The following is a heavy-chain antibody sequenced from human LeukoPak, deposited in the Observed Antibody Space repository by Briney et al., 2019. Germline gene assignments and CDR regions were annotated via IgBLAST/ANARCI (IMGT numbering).Heavy chain of an antibody. Sequence: ASVNVSCKAPGYTFTAYYVHWVRQAPGQGLEWMGRINPNSGGSNFAQKFQGRVTMTRDTSISTVYMELSSLRSDDTAVYYCARDSDFGCSGSSCYSWVYWGQGTLVTVSS. D-gene: IGHD2-15*01. J-gene: IGHJ4*02. CDR1: GYTFTAYY. CDR2: INPNSGGS. CDR3: ARDSDFGCSGSSCYSWVY. V-gene: IGHV1-2*06.